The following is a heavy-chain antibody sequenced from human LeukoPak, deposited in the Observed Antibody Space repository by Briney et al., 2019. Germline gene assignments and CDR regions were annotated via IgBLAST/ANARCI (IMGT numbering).Heavy chain of an antibody. Sequence: SETLSLTCTVSGASISSYCWSWIRQPPGKGLEWIGYIYYSGSTNYNPSLKSRVTISVDTSKNQFSLKLSSVTAADTAVYYCASGDPITMIVGIWGQGTMVTVSS. CDR2: IYYSGST. J-gene: IGHJ3*02. CDR3: ASGDPITMIVGI. V-gene: IGHV4-59*01. CDR1: GASISSYC. D-gene: IGHD3-22*01.